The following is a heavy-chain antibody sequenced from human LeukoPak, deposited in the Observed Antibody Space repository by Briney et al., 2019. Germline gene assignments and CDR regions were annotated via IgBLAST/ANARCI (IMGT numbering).Heavy chain of an antibody. D-gene: IGHD6-19*01. CDR1: GFTFSSYA. CDR3: AKSSSRLYYYYGMDV. Sequence: GGSLRLSCAASGFTFSSYAMSWVRQAPGKGLEWVSAISGSGGSTYYADSVKGRFTISRDNSKNTLYLQMNGLRAEDTAVYFCAKSSSRLYYYYGMDVWGQGTTVTVSS. J-gene: IGHJ6*02. V-gene: IGHV3-23*01. CDR2: ISGSGGST.